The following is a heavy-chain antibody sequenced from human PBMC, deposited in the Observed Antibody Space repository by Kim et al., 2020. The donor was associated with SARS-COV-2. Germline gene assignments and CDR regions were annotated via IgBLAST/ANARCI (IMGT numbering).Heavy chain of an antibody. J-gene: IGHJ6*02. CDR1: GFTFTSSA. D-gene: IGHD5-12*01. Sequence: SVKVSCKASGFTFTSSAVQWVRQARGQRLEWIGWIVVGSGNTNYAQKFQERVTITRNMSTSTAYMELSSLRSEDTAVYYCAAERASPYYYYYGMDVWGQGTTVTVSS. CDR2: IVVGSGNT. V-gene: IGHV1-58*01. CDR3: AAERASPYYYYYGMDV.